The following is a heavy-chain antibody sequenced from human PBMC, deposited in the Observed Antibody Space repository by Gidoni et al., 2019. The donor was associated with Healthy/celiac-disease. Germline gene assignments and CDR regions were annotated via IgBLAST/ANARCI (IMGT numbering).Heavy chain of an antibody. V-gene: IGHV4-34*01. D-gene: IGHD3-16*02. CDR1: GGSFSGYY. J-gene: IGHJ4*02. CDR2: INHSGST. CDR3: EATMITFGGVIATY. Sequence: QVQLQQWGAGLLKPSETLSLTCAVYGGSFSGYYWSWIRQPPGKGLEWIGEINHSGSTNYNPSLKSRVTISVDTSKNQFSLKLSSVTAADTAVYYCEATMITFGGVIATYWGQGTLVTVSS.